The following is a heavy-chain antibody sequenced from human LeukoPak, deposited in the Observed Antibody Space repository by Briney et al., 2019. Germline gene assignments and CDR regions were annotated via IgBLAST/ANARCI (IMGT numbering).Heavy chain of an antibody. CDR2: IYHSGST. V-gene: IGHV4-38-2*02. Sequence: SETLSLTCAVSGYSISSGYYGGWSRQPPGKGLEWIGSIYHSGSTYYNPSLKSRVTISVDTSKNQFSLKLSSVTAADTAVYYCARDQRRWPTDHYYYYMDVWGKGTTVTVSS. CDR3: ARDQRRWPTDHYYYYMDV. CDR1: GYSISSGYY. J-gene: IGHJ6*03. D-gene: IGHD4-23*01.